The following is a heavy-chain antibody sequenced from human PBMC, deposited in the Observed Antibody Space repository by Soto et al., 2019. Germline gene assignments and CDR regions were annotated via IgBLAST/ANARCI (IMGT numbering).Heavy chain of an antibody. V-gene: IGHV1-69*13. CDR2: IIPIFGTA. CDR1: GGTFSSYA. J-gene: IGHJ6*02. Sequence: ASVKVSCKASGGTFSSYAISWVRQAPGQGLEWMGGIIPIFGTANYAQKFQGRVTITADESTSTAYMELSSLRSEDTAVYYCARESGYYDILTGYYKPYYYDGMDVWGQGTTVTVSS. CDR3: ARESGYYDILTGYYKPYYYDGMDV. D-gene: IGHD3-9*01.